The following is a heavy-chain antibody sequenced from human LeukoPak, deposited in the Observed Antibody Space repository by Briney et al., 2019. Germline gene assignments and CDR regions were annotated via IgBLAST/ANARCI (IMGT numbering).Heavy chain of an antibody. V-gene: IGHV3-13*05. CDR1: GFSFSSYD. CDR3: ARARASGWIDY. Sequence: GGSLRLSCAASGFSFSSYDMHWARQATGKGLEWVSAIGTAGDPYYPGSVRGRFTISREDAKNSLYLEMNSLRVGDTAMYYCARARASGWIDYWGQGTLVTVSS. J-gene: IGHJ4*02. D-gene: IGHD6-19*01. CDR2: IGTAGDP.